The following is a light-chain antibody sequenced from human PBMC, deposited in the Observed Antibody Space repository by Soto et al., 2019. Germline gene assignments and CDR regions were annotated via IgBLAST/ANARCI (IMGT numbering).Light chain of an antibody. V-gene: IGLV2-14*03. J-gene: IGLJ1*01. CDR1: SSDVGGYNY. Sequence: YVLPQPASVSGSPGQSITISCTGTSSDVGGYNYVSWYQQHPGKAPKLLINDVSNRPSGISDRFPGSKSGNTASLTISGLQAEDEADYYCSSYTSSTTNVFGTGTKVTVL. CDR3: SSYTSSTTNV. CDR2: DVS.